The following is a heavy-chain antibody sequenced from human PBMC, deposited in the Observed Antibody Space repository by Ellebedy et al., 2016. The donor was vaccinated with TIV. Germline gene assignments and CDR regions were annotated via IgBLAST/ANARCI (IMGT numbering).Heavy chain of an antibody. CDR1: GFTFTNYW. D-gene: IGHD4-11*01. CDR2: INQDGSQK. V-gene: IGHV3-7*01. CDR3: ARVPDYSNYYYYGMDV. Sequence: GESLKISCAASGFTFTNYWMSWVRQAPGQGLEWVANINQDGSQKYYVDSVKGRFTISRDNAKNTLYLQMNSLRAEDTAVYYCARVPDYSNYYYYGMDVWGQGTTVTVSS. J-gene: IGHJ6*02.